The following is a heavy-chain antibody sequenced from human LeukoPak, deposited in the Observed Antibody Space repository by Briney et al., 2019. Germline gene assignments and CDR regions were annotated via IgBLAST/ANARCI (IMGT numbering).Heavy chain of an antibody. J-gene: IGHJ4*02. CDR1: GGSFSGYY. CDR2: INHSGST. CDR3: ARAPNQDFDY. Sequence: PSETLSLTCAVYGGSFSGYYWSWIRQPPGKGLEWIGEINHSGSTNYNPSLKSRVAISVDTSKNQFSLKLSSVTAADTAVYYCARAPNQDFDYWGQGTLVTVSS. V-gene: IGHV4-34*01. D-gene: IGHD1-14*01.